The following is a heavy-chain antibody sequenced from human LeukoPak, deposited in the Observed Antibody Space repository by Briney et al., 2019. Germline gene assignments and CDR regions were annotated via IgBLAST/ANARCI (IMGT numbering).Heavy chain of an antibody. CDR1: GFTFSNYW. Sequence: PGGSLRLSCVASGFTFSNYWMTWVRQAPGKGLECVANIKPDGSGKYYVDSVKGRFTISRVNANNSLYLQMNSLRAEDTAVYYCARGLDVWGQGTTVTVSS. J-gene: IGHJ6*02. V-gene: IGHV3-7*03. CDR2: IKPDGSGK. CDR3: ARGLDV.